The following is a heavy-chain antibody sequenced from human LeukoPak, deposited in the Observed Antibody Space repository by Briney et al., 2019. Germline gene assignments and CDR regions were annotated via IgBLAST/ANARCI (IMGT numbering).Heavy chain of an antibody. CDR1: GYTFTGYY. Sequence: GASVKVSCKASGYTFTGYYMHWVRQAPGQGLEWMGWINPNSGGTNYAQKFQGRVTMTRDTSISTAYMELSRLRSDDTAVYYCARGYCGSTSCRGIDYWGQGTLVTVSS. CDR2: INPNSGGT. J-gene: IGHJ4*02. CDR3: ARGYCGSTSCRGIDY. D-gene: IGHD2-2*01. V-gene: IGHV1-2*02.